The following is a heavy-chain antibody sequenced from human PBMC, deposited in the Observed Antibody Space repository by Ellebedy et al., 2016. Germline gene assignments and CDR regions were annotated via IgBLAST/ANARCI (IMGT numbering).Heavy chain of an antibody. CDR3: AKVRSPDFYNNYGMDV. CDR2: ISDDGYGK. J-gene: IGHJ6*01. Sequence: GGSLRLXCGASGFNFRTFVMHWVRQAPDKGLEWVALISDDGYGKYYIDSVKGRFTISRDNSKIRVYLEMNSLRVEDTAVYYCAKVRSPDFYNNYGMDVWGQGTTVTVSS. D-gene: IGHD1-14*01. V-gene: IGHV3-30*18. CDR1: GFNFRTFV.